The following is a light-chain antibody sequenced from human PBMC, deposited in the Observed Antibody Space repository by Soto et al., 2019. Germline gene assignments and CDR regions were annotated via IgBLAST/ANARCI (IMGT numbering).Light chain of an antibody. CDR3: QQSHGIPYT. CDR2: AAS. V-gene: IGKV1-39*01. CDR1: QTISTD. Sequence: DIKMTQSPSSLSAAVGDRVTITCRASQTISTDLNWYQQEPGKAPKLLIYAASSLQSGVPSRFSGSGSGTDFTLTISSLQLEDFAAYYCQQSHGIPYTFGQGTKLEIK. J-gene: IGKJ2*01.